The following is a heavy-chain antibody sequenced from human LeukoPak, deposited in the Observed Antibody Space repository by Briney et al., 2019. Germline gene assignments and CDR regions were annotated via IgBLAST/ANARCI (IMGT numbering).Heavy chain of an antibody. CDR3: ASYSGLGVPDY. Sequence: SETLSLTCAISGDSVSSNSAAWNWIRPSPSRGLEWLGRTYNGTKWYNDYAVSVRGRITINPDTSKNQFSLLLTSVTPEDTAVYYCASYSGLGVPDYWGQGTLVTVSS. CDR1: GDSVSSNSAA. J-gene: IGHJ4*02. CDR2: TYNGTKWYN. V-gene: IGHV6-1*01. D-gene: IGHD2-21*01.